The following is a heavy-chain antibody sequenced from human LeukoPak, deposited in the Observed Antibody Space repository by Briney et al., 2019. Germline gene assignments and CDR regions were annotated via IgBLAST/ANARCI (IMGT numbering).Heavy chain of an antibody. Sequence: SQTLSLTCTVSGGSISSGDYYWSWIRQPPGKGLEWIGYIYYSGSTYYNPSLKRRVTISVDTSKNQFSLKLSSVTAADTAVYYCARGNEYSSSSVHNWGQGTLVTVSS. D-gene: IGHD6-6*01. CDR2: IYYSGST. J-gene: IGHJ4*02. V-gene: IGHV4-30-4*08. CDR3: ARGNEYSSSSVHN. CDR1: GGSISSGDYY.